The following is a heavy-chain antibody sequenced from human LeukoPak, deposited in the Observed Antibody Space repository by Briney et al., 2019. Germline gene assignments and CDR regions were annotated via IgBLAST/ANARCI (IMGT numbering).Heavy chain of an antibody. CDR3: ARGYYDILTGYYYFDY. V-gene: IGHV1-8*03. Sequence: ASVKVSCKASGYTFTSYGINWVRQATGQGLEWMGWMNPNSGNTGYAQKFQGRVTITRNTSISTAYMELSSLRSEDTAVYYCARGYYDILTGYYYFDYWGQGTLVTVSS. D-gene: IGHD3-9*01. J-gene: IGHJ4*02. CDR1: GYTFTSYG. CDR2: MNPNSGNT.